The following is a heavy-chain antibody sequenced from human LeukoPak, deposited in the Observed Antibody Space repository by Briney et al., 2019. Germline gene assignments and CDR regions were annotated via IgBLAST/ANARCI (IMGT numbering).Heavy chain of an antibody. CDR2: IRYDGSNE. V-gene: IGHV3-30*02. CDR1: GFIFSNNG. CDR3: AKDADSGWSYFDH. Sequence: GGSLRLSCAASGFIFSNNGMHWVRQAPGMGLEWVAFIRYDGSNEYYADSVKGRFTISRDNSKNTPYLQMNSLRAEDTAVYYCAKDADSGWSYFDHWGQGTLVTVSS. J-gene: IGHJ4*02. D-gene: IGHD6-19*01.